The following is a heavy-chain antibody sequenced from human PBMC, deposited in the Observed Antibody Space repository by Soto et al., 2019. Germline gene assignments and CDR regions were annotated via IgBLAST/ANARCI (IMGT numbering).Heavy chain of an antibody. CDR3: ARGRYGDY. Sequence: QVHLVQSGAEVKKPGASVKVSCKGSGYTFTSYVIPGVRQAPGQGLERMGWISAHNGNTNYAQKLQGRVTVTRDTSTSTAYMELRSLRSDDTAVYYCARGRYGDYWGQGALVTVSS. J-gene: IGHJ4*02. V-gene: IGHV1-18*01. CDR1: GYTFTSYV. CDR2: ISAHNGNT. D-gene: IGHD1-1*01.